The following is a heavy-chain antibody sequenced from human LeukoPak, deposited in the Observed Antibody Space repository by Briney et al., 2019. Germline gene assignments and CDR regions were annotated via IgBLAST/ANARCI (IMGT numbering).Heavy chain of an antibody. V-gene: IGHV4-59*01. J-gene: IGHJ6*04. CDR2: IYYSGST. CDR1: GGSISSYY. Sequence: SETLSLTCTVSGGSISSYYWSWIRQPPGKGLEWIGYIYYSGSTNYNPSLKSRVTISVDTSKNQFSLKLSSVTAADTAVYYCARDRRYILDVWGKGTTVTVSS. CDR3: ARDRRYILDV. D-gene: IGHD1-14*01.